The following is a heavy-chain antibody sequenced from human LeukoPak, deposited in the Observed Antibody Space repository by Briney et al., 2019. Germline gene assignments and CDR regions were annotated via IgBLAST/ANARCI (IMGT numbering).Heavy chain of an antibody. CDR1: GGTFSSYA. CDR3: AGRGGWYGGAFDI. D-gene: IGHD6-19*01. Sequence: SVKVSFKASGGTFSSYAISWVRQAPGQGLEWMGGIIPTFGTANYAQKFQGRVTITADESTSTAYMELSSLRSEDTAVYYCAGRGGWYGGAFDIWGQGTMVTVSS. CDR2: IIPTFGTA. V-gene: IGHV1-69*01. J-gene: IGHJ3*02.